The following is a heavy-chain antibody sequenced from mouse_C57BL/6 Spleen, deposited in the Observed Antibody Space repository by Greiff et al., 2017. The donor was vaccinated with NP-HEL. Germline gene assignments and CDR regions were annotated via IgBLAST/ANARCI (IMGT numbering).Heavy chain of an antibody. CDR2: IYPGSGST. D-gene: IGHD2-4*01. J-gene: IGHJ3*01. V-gene: IGHV1-55*01. Sequence: QVQLQQPGAELVKPGASVKMSCKASGYTFTSYWITWVKQRPGQGLEWIGDIYPGSGSTNYNEKFKGKATLTAEKSSSTAYMQLSSLTSEDSAVYFCASEDYDYDGFAYWGQGTLVTVSA. CDR1: GYTFTSYW. CDR3: ASEDYDYDGFAY.